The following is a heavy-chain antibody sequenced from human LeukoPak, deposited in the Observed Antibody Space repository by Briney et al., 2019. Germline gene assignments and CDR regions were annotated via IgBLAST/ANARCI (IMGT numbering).Heavy chain of an antibody. CDR1: GFTFSSYN. D-gene: IGHD2/OR15-2a*01. CDR2: ISIGTSFI. Sequence: GWSLRLSCAASGFTFSSYNMNWVRQAPGKGLEWVAYISIGTSFIYYADSVKGRFTISRDNAKNSLYLQVNSLRAEDTAVYYCARSPTFRGWFDPWGQGTLVTVSS. J-gene: IGHJ5*02. CDR3: ARSPTFRGWFDP. V-gene: IGHV3-21*01.